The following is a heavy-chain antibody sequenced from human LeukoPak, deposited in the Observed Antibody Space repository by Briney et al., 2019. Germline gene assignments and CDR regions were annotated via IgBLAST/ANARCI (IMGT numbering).Heavy chain of an antibody. CDR3: ARSPRCYSFYFDY. CDR1: GFTFSSYG. V-gene: IGHV3-30*03. D-gene: IGHD2-21*01. CDR2: ISSDGSNK. J-gene: IGHJ4*02. Sequence: PGGSLRLSCAASGFTFSSYGMHWVRQAPGKGLEWVAVISSDGSNKYYADSVKGRFTISRDNSKNTLYLQMNSLRAEDTAVYYCARSPRCYSFYFDYWGQGTLVTVSS.